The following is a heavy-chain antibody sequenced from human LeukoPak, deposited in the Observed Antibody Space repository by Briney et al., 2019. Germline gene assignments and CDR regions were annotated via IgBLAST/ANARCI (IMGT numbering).Heavy chain of an antibody. D-gene: IGHD1-26*01. CDR1: GLTFSSYA. J-gene: IGHJ4*02. Sequence: GGSLRLSCAASGLTFSSYAMSWVRQAPGKGLEWVSTISGSGGITYYADSVKGRFTISRDNAKNTLCLQVNSLRAEDTAVYYCAKGGSGSYARLNYFDYWGQGTLVTVSS. V-gene: IGHV3-23*01. CDR2: ISGSGGIT. CDR3: AKGGSGSYARLNYFDY.